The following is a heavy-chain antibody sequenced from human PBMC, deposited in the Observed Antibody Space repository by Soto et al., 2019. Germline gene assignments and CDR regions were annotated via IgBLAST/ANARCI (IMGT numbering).Heavy chain of an antibody. V-gene: IGHV3-9*01. CDR1: GFTFDDYA. D-gene: IGHD3-10*01. CDR3: AKDIRGEVRQAFDY. Sequence: QPGGSLRLSCAASGFTFDDYAMHWVRQAPGKGLEWVSGISWNSGSIGYADSVKGRFTISRDNAKNSLYLQMNSLRAEDTALYYCAKDIRGEVRQAFDYWGQGTLVTVSS. CDR2: ISWNSGSI. J-gene: IGHJ4*02.